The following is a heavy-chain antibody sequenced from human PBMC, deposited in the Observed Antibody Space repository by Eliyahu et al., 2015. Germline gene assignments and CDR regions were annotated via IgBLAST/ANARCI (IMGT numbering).Heavy chain of an antibody. Sequence: EVRLLESGGALVRTGGSLRLSCAVSGFSFTTYXMSWVRQAPGKGLEWVSSFSGDNDGRTYYADSVKGRFTISRDNSKTTLYLQMNSLRTDDTAVYYCAKDGSEGGTHFDSWGQGTLVTVSS. V-gene: IGHV3-23*01. D-gene: IGHD3-16*01. CDR3: AKDGSEGGTHFDS. CDR2: FSGDNDGRT. J-gene: IGHJ4*02. CDR1: GFSFTTYX.